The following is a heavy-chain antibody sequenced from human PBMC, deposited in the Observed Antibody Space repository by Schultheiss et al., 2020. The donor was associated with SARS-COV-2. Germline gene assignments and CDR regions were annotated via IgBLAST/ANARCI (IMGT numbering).Heavy chain of an antibody. Sequence: GGSLRLSCAASGFTFSTYGMHWVRQAPGKGLEWVAAISDDGSKKYYADSVKGRFTISRDNSKNTLYLQMNSLRAEDTAVYYCARATRATDYWGQGTLVTVSS. CDR2: ISDDGSKK. D-gene: IGHD2-2*01. CDR1: GFTFSTYG. V-gene: IGHV3-30*03. CDR3: ARATRATDY. J-gene: IGHJ4*02.